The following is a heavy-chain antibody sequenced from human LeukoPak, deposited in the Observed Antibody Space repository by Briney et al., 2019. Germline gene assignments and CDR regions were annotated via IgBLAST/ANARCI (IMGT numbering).Heavy chain of an antibody. J-gene: IGHJ4*02. CDR2: IYSGGST. D-gene: IGHD5-24*01. CDR3: ATRDGYNHYYFDY. CDR1: GFTVSSNY. V-gene: IGHV3-66*01. Sequence: PGGSLRLSCAASGFTVSSNYMSWVRQAPGKGLEWVSVIYSGGSTYYADSVKGRFTISRDNSKNTLYLQMNSLRAEDTAVYYCATRDGYNHYYFDYWGQGTLVTVSS.